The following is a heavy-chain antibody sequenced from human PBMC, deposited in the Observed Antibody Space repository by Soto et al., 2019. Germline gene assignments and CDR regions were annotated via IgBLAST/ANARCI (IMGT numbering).Heavy chain of an antibody. Sequence: PGGSLRLSCAASGFTFSDYYISWIRHAPGKGLEWLSYISGSNTYTDYADSVKGRFTISRDNAKNSLYLQMNSLRADDTAVYYCARSMKTGKNFVYWCQATLVTVSS. CDR3: ARSMKTGKNFVY. CDR1: GFTFSDYY. V-gene: IGHV3-11*03. CDR2: ISGSNTYT. D-gene: IGHD7-27*01. J-gene: IGHJ4*02.